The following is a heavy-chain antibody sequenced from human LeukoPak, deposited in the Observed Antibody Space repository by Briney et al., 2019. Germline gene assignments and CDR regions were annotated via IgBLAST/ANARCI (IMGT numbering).Heavy chain of an antibody. CDR1: GFSFSSYA. CDR3: AKINAGGSPLDY. J-gene: IGHJ4*02. D-gene: IGHD1-14*01. V-gene: IGHV3-30*04. Sequence: GGSLRLSCAASGFSFSSYAMHWVRQAPGKGLEWVAIISYDGSSTRYTDSVKGRFTISRDNSKNTLYLQMNSLRAEDTAVYYCAKINAGGSPLDYWGQGTLVTVSS. CDR2: ISYDGSST.